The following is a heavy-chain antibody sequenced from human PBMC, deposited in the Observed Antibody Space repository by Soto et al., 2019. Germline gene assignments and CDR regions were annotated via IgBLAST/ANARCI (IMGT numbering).Heavy chain of an antibody. J-gene: IGHJ6*02. CDR3: ARAEKYSSSAALGLRYGRCMDV. CDR2: INHSGST. Sequence: QVQLQQWGAGLLKPSETLSLTCAVYGGSFSGYYWSWIRQPPGKGLEWIGEINHSGSTNYNPSLKSRVTISVDTSKNQFSLKLSSVTAADTAVYYCARAEKYSSSAALGLRYGRCMDVWGQGTTVTVSS. V-gene: IGHV4-34*01. CDR1: GGSFSGYY. D-gene: IGHD6-6*01.